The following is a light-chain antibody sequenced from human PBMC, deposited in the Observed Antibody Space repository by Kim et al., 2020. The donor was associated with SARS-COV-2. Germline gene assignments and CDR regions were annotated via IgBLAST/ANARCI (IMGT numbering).Light chain of an antibody. CDR3: QQYNNWPALT. CDR1: QSVSSN. V-gene: IGKV3-15*01. J-gene: IGKJ4*01. CDR2: GAS. Sequence: SPGERATLSCRASQSVSSNLAWYQQKPGQAPRLLIYGASTRATGIPARFSGSGSGTEFTLTISSLQSEDFAVYYCQQYNNWPALTFGGGTKVETK.